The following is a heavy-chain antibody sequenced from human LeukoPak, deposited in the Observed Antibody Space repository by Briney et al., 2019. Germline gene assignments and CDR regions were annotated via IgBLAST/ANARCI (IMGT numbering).Heavy chain of an antibody. CDR3: ARHNLVVVPGAHYYYYYMDV. Sequence: GESLKISCKGSGYSFTSYWIGWLRQMPGKGREWMGVIYPGDSDTRYSAAFQGQVTISADKSISTAYLQWSSLKASDTAMYYCARHNLVVVPGAHYYYYYMDVWGKGTTVTVSS. CDR2: IYPGDSDT. V-gene: IGHV5-51*01. CDR1: GYSFTSYW. D-gene: IGHD2-2*01. J-gene: IGHJ6*03.